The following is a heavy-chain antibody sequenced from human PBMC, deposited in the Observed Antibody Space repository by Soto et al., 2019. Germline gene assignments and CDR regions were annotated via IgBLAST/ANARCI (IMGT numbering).Heavy chain of an antibody. V-gene: IGHV3-23*01. CDR1: GLTFSNYG. J-gene: IGHJ1*01. CDR3: ATYGGDSGGFEYFKH. D-gene: IGHD2-21*02. Sequence: EVQPLESGGGLVQPGGSLRLSCAASGLTFSNYGMTWVRQAPGKGLEWVSAISGSGDTYNVDSLKGRFTISRDNSKSTLFLQMNNLRDEDTAVYYCATYGGDSGGFEYFKHWGQGTLVTVSS. CDR2: ISGSGDT.